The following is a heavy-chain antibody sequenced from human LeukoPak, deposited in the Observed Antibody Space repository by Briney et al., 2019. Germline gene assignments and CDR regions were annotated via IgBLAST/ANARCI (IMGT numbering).Heavy chain of an antibody. D-gene: IGHD2-2*01. Sequence: GGSLRLSCAASGFTFSSYGMHWVRQAPGKGLEWVAVTWYDGSNKYYADSVKGRFTISRDNSKNTLYLQMNSLRAEDTAVYYCARDPPYPSRYCSSTSCNGYDTFDYWGQGTLVTVSS. J-gene: IGHJ4*02. V-gene: IGHV3-33*01. CDR2: TWYDGSNK. CDR1: GFTFSSYG. CDR3: ARDPPYPSRYCSSTSCNGYDTFDY.